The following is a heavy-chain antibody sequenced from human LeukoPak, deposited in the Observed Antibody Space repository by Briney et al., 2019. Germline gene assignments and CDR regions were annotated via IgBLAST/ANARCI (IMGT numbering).Heavy chain of an antibody. V-gene: IGHV3-30*18. CDR1: GFTFSSYG. Sequence: GRSLRLSCAASGFTFSSYGMHWVRQAPGKGLEWVAVISHDGSNKYYADSVKGRFTISRDNSKNTLYLQMNSLRAEDTAVYYCAKVIRNWIDAFDIWGQGTMVTVSS. D-gene: IGHD1-1*01. CDR2: ISHDGSNK. J-gene: IGHJ3*02. CDR3: AKVIRNWIDAFDI.